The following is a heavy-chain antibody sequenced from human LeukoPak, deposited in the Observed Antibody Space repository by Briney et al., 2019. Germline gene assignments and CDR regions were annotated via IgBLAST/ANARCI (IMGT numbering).Heavy chain of an antibody. J-gene: IGHJ4*02. CDR2: ISTYNYNT. CDR1: GYTFTSYG. V-gene: IGHV1-18*01. CDR3: ARRVDTTMALPDY. D-gene: IGHD5-18*01. Sequence: GASVKVSCKTSGYTFTSYGVSWVRQAPGQRLEWMGWISTYNYNTNYAQKFRGRVTLTKDTSTSTVYMELRSLRSDDTAIYYCARRVDTTMALPDYWGQGTLVTVSS.